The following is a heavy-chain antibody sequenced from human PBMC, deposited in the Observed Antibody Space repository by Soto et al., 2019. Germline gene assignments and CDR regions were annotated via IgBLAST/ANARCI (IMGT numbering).Heavy chain of an antibody. Sequence: QVQLVESGGGVVQPGTSLRLSCAASGFTFKTHAMHWVRQAPGKGLEWMAVIAYDGNEKFYADSVKGRFTISRDNSNNALYLQINTLRIEDTAVYYCGKDVGDYAPYYYGVDVWGKGTTVTVSS. V-gene: IGHV3-30*18. D-gene: IGHD1-26*01. J-gene: IGHJ6*04. CDR1: GFTFKTHA. CDR3: GKDVGDYAPYYYGVDV. CDR2: IAYDGNEK.